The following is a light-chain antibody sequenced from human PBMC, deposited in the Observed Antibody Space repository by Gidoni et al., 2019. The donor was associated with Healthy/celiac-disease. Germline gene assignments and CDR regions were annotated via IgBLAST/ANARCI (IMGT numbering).Light chain of an antibody. V-gene: IGKV1-8*01. Sequence: AIRITQSPSSLSASTGDRVTITCRASQGISSYLAWSQQKPGKAPKLLIYAASTLQSGVPSRFSGSGSWTDFTLTISCLQSEDFATYYCQQYYSYPPTFGGXTKVEIK. CDR3: QQYYSYPPT. CDR1: QGISSY. J-gene: IGKJ4*01. CDR2: AAS.